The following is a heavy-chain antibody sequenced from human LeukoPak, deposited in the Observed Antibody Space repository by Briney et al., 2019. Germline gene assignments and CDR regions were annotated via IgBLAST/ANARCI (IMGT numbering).Heavy chain of an antibody. CDR2: INNDGSST. CDR1: GFIFGNYW. J-gene: IGHJ4*02. D-gene: IGHD2-15*01. CDR3: ARDGISCSGGHCYFAS. V-gene: IGHV3-74*01. Sequence: GGSLTLSCATSGFIFGNYWMHWVRQAPGKGLVWVSRINNDGSSTTYADSVKGRFTISRDNARNTLYLQMNSLRAEDTAVYYCARDGISCSGGHCYFASWGQGTLVTVSS.